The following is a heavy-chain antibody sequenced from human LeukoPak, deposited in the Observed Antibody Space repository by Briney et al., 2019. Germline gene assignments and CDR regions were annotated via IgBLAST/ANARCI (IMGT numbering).Heavy chain of an antibody. CDR3: ARHRGSSSWFDY. J-gene: IGHJ4*02. Sequence: PSETLSLTCTVSGGSISGYFWSWIRQPPGKGLEWIGYVYYSGSTNYNPSLKSRVTISVDTSKNQFSLRLSSVSAADTAVYYCARHRGSSSWFDYWGQGTLVTVSS. CDR1: GGSISGYF. D-gene: IGHD6-13*01. V-gene: IGHV4-59*08. CDR2: VYYSGST.